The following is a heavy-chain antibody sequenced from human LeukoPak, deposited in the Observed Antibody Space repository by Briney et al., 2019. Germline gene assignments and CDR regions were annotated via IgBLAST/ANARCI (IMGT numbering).Heavy chain of an antibody. CDR2: ISGSGGST. J-gene: IGHJ4*02. CDR3: AKEAISGSIFDY. D-gene: IGHD1-26*01. Sequence: HPGGSLRLSCAASGFTFSTYGMIWVRQAPGKGLEWVSAISGSGGSTYYADSVKGRFTISRDNSKNTLYLQMNSLRAEDTAVYYCAKEAISGSIFDYWGQGTLVTVSS. V-gene: IGHV3-23*01. CDR1: GFTFSTYG.